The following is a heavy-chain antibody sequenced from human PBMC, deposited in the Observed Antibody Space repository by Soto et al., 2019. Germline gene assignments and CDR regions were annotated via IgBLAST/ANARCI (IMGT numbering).Heavy chain of an antibody. Sequence: SETLSLTCTVSGGSIGSYYWSWIRQPPGKGLEWIGYIYYSGSTNYNPSLKSRVTISVDTSKNQFSLKLSSVTAADTAVYYCARVRDYYGGQRMTTENWFDPWGQGTLVTVSS. CDR2: IYYSGST. J-gene: IGHJ5*02. V-gene: IGHV4-59*01. CDR1: GGSIGSYY. D-gene: IGHD4-17*01. CDR3: ARVRDYYGGQRMTTENWFDP.